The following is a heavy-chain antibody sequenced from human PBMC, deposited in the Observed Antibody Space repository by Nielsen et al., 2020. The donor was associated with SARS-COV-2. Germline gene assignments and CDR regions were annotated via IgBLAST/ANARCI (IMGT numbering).Heavy chain of an antibody. V-gene: IGHV4-34*01. CDR1: GGSFSGNY. Sequence: SETLSLTCAVYGGSFSGNYWSWIRQPPGKGLEWIGEIDPSGSTNYNPSLKSRVTISVDTSRNQFSLKLSSVTAADTAVYYCASYYYDSSGYNYGMDVWGQGTTVTVSS. D-gene: IGHD3-22*01. CDR2: IDPSGST. CDR3: ASYYYDSSGYNYGMDV. J-gene: IGHJ6*02.